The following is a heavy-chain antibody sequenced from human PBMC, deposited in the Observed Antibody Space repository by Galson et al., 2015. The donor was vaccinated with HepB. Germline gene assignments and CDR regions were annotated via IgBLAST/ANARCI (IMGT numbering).Heavy chain of an antibody. V-gene: IGHV3-23*01. CDR2: ISGSGGST. D-gene: IGHD1-14*01. J-gene: IGHJ4*01. CDR1: GFTFSIYA. CDR3: AKLLWQYKMNTDSFDY. Sequence: SLRLSCAASGFTFSIYAMSWVRQAPGKGLEWVSNISGSGGSTYFADSVKGRFTISRDNSKNTLYLQMNSLRAEDTAIYYCAKLLWQYKMNTDSFDYWGDGSLVTASS.